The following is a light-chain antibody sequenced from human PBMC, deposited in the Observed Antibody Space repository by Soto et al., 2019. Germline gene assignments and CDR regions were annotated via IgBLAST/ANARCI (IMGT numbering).Light chain of an antibody. J-gene: IGKJ1*01. V-gene: IGKV1-39*01. Sequence: DLQMTQSPSSLSASVADRVTITCRASHNISNYLNWYQQKPGMAPKLLIFAASSLQSGVPSRFTGSASGAHFTLTISSLQPEDFATYYCQQSSTIPRTFGRGTKVEIK. CDR2: AAS. CDR3: QQSSTIPRT. CDR1: HNISNY.